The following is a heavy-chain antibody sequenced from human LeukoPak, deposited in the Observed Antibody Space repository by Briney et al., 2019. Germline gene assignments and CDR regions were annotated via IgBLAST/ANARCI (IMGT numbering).Heavy chain of an antibody. J-gene: IGHJ4*02. CDR2: IYYSGST. CDR1: GGSISSYY. D-gene: IGHD3-22*01. CDR3: ANIYSYDSTGYYFPY. Sequence: PSETLSLTCTVPGGSISSYYWSWIRQPPGKGLEWIGYIYYSGSTNYNPSLKSRVTISVDTSKNQFSLKLSSVTAADTAVYYCANIYSYDSTGYYFPYWGQGTLVTVSS. V-gene: IGHV4-59*08.